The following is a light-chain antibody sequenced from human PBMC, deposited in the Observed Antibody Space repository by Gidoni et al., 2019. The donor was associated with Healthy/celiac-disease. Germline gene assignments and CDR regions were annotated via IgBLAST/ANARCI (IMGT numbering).Light chain of an antibody. CDR1: QSVSSY. J-gene: IGKJ5*01. CDR2: DAS. CDR3: QQRSNWPPIT. V-gene: IGKV3-11*01. Sequence: EIVLTQSPATLSFSPGERAPLSCRPSQSVSSYLAWYQQKPGQAPRLLIYDASNRATGIPARFSGSGSGTDFTLTISSLEPEDFAVYYCQQRSNWPPITFGQGTRLEIK.